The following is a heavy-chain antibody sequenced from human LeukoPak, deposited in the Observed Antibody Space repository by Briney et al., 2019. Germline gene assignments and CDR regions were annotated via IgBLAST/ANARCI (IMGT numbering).Heavy chain of an antibody. V-gene: IGHV3-48*01. CDR3: ARDGQQYYYDSSGYFNWFDP. J-gene: IGHJ5*02. CDR1: GFTFSRNS. CDR2: ISSSSSTI. D-gene: IGHD3-22*01. Sequence: GGSLRLSCAVSGFTFSRNSMNWVRQAPGKGLEWVSYISSSSSTIYYADSVKGRFTISRDNAKNSLYLQMNSLRAEDTAVYYCARDGQQYYYDSSGYFNWFDPWGQGTLVTVSS.